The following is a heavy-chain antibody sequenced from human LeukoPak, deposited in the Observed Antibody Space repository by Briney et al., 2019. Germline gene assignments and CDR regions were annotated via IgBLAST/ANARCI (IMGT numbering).Heavy chain of an antibody. J-gene: IGHJ6*02. CDR3: ARHFAGPGTYTPYYGMDV. V-gene: IGHV4-59*08. CDR1: EGSISSYY. D-gene: IGHD3-3*01. CDR2: TYYSGST. Sequence: PSEILSLTCTVSEGSISSYYWTWIRQPPGKGLEWIGYTYYSGSTNYNPSLKSRVTISVDTSKKHFSLKLSSVTAADTAVYYCARHFAGPGTYTPYYGMDVWGQGTTVTVS.